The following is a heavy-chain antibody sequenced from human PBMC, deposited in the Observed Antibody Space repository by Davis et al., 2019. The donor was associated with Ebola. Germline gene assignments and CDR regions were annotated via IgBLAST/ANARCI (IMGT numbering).Heavy chain of an antibody. CDR1: GFSFSNYW. V-gene: IGHV3-74*01. CDR2: SSGDGGWT. J-gene: IGHJ4*02. Sequence: PGGSLRLSCAASGFSFSNYWMHWVRQAPGKGLVWVARSSGDGGWTIYADSVKGRFTISRDNAKNTLYLQMDSLRAEDTAVYYCGRDDRDYGSGVEYWGQGTLVTVSS. CDR3: GRDDRDYGSGVEY. D-gene: IGHD3-10*01.